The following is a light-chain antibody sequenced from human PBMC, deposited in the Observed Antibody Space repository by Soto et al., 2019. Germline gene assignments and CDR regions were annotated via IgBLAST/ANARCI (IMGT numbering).Light chain of an antibody. CDR3: QHYNSYSEA. J-gene: IGKJ1*01. V-gene: IGKV1-5*03. Sequence: DIQMTQSPSTLSASVGDRVTITCRASQSISSWVAWYQQEPGKGPKLLIYKASHLESGVPSRFSGSGSGTEFTLTISSLQPDDFATYYCQHYNSYSEAFGQGTKVDIK. CDR1: QSISSW. CDR2: KAS.